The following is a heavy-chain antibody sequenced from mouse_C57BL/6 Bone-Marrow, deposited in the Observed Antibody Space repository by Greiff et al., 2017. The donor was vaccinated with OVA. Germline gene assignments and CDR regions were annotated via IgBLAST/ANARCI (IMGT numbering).Heavy chain of an antibody. V-gene: IGHV1-22*01. J-gene: IGHJ3*01. CDR3: ARLRWLPVAY. Sequence: VQLKESGPELVKPGASVKMSCKASGYTFTDYNMHWVKQSHGKSLEWIGYINPNNGGTSYNQKFKGKATLTVNKSSSTAYMELRSLTSEDSAVYYCARLRWLPVAYWGQGTLVTVSA. CDR1: GYTFTDYN. CDR2: INPNNGGT. D-gene: IGHD2-3*01.